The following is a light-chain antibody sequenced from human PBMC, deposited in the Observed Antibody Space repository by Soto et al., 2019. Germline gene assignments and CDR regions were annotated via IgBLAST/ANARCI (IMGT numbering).Light chain of an antibody. CDR3: KPYVTSFK. J-gene: IGKJ5*01. CDR2: GAS. CDR1: QSISGNY. V-gene: IGKV3-20*01. Sequence: EIVLTQSPGTLSLSPGEGATLSCRASQSISGNYLAWYQQKPGQAPRLLIYGASNRATGIPERFSGSGSGTDFTLTISRLEPQDAAIYYCKPYVTSFKFGQGIRPEIK.